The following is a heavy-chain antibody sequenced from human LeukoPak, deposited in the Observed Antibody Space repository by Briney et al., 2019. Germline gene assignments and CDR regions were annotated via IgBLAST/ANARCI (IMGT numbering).Heavy chain of an antibody. V-gene: IGHV4-59*01. Sequence: SETLSLTCTVSGGSISSYYWNWIRQPPGKGLEWIGYIYYSGSTNYNSSLKSRVTISVDTSKNQFSLKMSSVTAADTAMYYCARDRRAAGYNLDYWGQGTLVTVSS. D-gene: IGHD5-24*01. CDR1: GGSISSYY. J-gene: IGHJ4*02. CDR2: IYYSGST. CDR3: ARDRRAAGYNLDY.